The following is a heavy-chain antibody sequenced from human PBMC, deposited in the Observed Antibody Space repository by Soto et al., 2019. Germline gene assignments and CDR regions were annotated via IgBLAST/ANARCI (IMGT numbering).Heavy chain of an antibody. V-gene: IGHV4-61*01. J-gene: IGHJ5*02. CDR1: GGSVSSGSYY. CDR3: ARAFGYSSSRWFDP. Sequence: SETLSLTCTVSGGSVSSGSYYWSWIRQPPGKGLEWIGYIYYSGSTNYNPSLKSQVTISVDTSKNQFSLKLSSVTAADTAVYYCARAFGYSSSRWFDPWGQGTLVTVSS. D-gene: IGHD6-6*01. CDR2: IYYSGST.